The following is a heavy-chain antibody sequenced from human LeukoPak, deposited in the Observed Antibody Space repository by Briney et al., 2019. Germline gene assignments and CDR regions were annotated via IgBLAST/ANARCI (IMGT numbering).Heavy chain of an antibody. CDR1: GFTFSSYA. CDR3: ARVGGMTTINNAAFDI. Sequence: GGSLRLSCAASGFTFSSYAMSWVRQAPGKGLEWVSAISGSGGSTYYADSVKGRFTISRDNSKNTLYLQMNSLRAEDTAVYYCARVGGMTTINNAAFDIWGHGTMVTVSS. V-gene: IGHV3-23*01. D-gene: IGHD4-4*01. J-gene: IGHJ3*02. CDR2: ISGSGGST.